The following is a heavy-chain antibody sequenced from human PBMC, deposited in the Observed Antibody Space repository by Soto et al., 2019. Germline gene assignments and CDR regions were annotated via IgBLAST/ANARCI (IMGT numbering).Heavy chain of an antibody. J-gene: IGHJ6*02. CDR1: GFTFSSYS. Sequence: EVQLVESGGGLVKPGGSLRLSCAASGFTFSSYSMNWVRQAPRKGLEWVSSISSSSRYIYYADSVKGRFTISRDNAKNSLYLQMNSLRAEDTAVYYCAREGLLVTPADDYYYGMDVWGQGTTVTVSS. CDR3: AREGLLVTPADDYYYGMDV. CDR2: ISSSSRYI. V-gene: IGHV3-21*01.